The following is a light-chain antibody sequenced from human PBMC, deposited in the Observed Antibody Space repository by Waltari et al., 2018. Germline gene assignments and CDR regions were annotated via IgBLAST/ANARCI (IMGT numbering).Light chain of an antibody. Sequence: SCRSSQSVSYNLAWDQQKPGQARRLLIYAASTRATGIPARFSGSGSGSAFSLIISSLQSEDFAVYYCQQYNDRPRTFGQGTKVEIK. J-gene: IGKJ1*01. CDR2: AAS. CDR3: QQYNDRPRT. V-gene: IGKV3-15*01. CDR1: QSVSYN.